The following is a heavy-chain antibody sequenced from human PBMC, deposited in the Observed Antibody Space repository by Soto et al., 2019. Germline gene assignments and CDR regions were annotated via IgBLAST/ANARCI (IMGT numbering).Heavy chain of an antibody. CDR3: AGSIFYYGMDV. CDR2: IYHGDSYI. J-gene: IGHJ6*01. CDR1: GYRFTKYC. Sequence: GESVKISCPGSGYRFTKYCIGWVRQMSGKGPEWMGIIYHGDSYIRYSPPFQCQVTISADKSTSTAYLLWSSLKASDTAIYFCAGSIFYYGMDVWGQGTTVTVSS. V-gene: IGHV5-51*01.